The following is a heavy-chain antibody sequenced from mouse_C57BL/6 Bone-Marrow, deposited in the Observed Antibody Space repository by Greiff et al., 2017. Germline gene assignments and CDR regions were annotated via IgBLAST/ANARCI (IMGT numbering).Heavy chain of an antibody. CDR2: IYPGDGDT. J-gene: IGHJ2*01. V-gene: IGHV1-82*01. D-gene: IGHD1-1*01. CDR1: GYAFSSSW. Sequence: VKLVESGPELVKPGASVKISCKASGYAFSSSWMNWVKQRPGKGLEWIGRIYPGDGDTNYNGKFKGKATLTADKSSSTAYMQLSSLTSEDSAVYFCARSYYYGSSYGYFDYWGQGTTLTVSS. CDR3: ARSYYYGSSYGYFDY.